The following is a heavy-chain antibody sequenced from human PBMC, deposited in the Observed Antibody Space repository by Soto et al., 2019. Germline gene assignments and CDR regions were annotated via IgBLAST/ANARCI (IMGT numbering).Heavy chain of an antibody. CDR2: IYYSGST. D-gene: IGHD3-16*01. J-gene: IGHJ6*02. Sequence: PSETLSLTCTVSGGSISSVGYYWSWIRQDPGKGLEWIGYIYYSGSTYYNPSLKSRLTISVDTSKNQFSLKLSSVTAADTAVYYCARGFGAPSHGMDVWGQGTTVTVSS. CDR1: GGSISSVGYY. V-gene: IGHV4-31*03. CDR3: ARGFGAPSHGMDV.